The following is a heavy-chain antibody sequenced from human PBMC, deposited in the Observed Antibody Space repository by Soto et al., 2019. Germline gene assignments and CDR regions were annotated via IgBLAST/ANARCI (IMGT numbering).Heavy chain of an antibody. Sequence: QITLNEAGPTQVKPRQTLTLTCTFSGFSLSTSGVGVGWIRQSPGKAPEWLALIYWDDDKRYSPTLKSRLTITKDTSKNQVVLTMADLDPADTATYYCAHRVLRTVFGLVTTTAIYFVFWGQGPPVAVSS. CDR2: IYWDDDK. CDR3: AHRVLRTVFGLVTTTAIYFVF. V-gene: IGHV2-5*02. J-gene: IGHJ4*02. CDR1: GFSLSTSGVG. D-gene: IGHD3-3*01.